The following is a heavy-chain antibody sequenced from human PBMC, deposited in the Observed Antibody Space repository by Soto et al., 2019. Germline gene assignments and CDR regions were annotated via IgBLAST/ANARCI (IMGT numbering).Heavy chain of an antibody. J-gene: IGHJ4*02. V-gene: IGHV5-10-1*01. CDR2: IDPTDSYT. Sequence: GESLKISCKGSGYTFTSYFIAWVRQMPGKGLEWMGRIDPTDSYTTYNPSFEGHVTLSADKSGDTVYLQWATVKASDTAMYFCGRESNSMVDFWGRGTLVTVSS. D-gene: IGHD2-21*01. CDR1: GYTFTSYF. CDR3: GRESNSMVDF.